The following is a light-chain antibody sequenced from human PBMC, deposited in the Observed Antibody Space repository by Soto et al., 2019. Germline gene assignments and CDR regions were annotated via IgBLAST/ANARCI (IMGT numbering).Light chain of an antibody. CDR3: SSYSSTITRV. Sequence: QSVLTQADSWSGSPGQSITISCIGTSSDIGAYNYASWYQQHPGKAPKLIIYDVSNRPSGVSNRFSGSKSGYTASLTISGLQAEDEADYYCSSYSSTITRVFGTGTKVTV. CDR2: DVS. J-gene: IGLJ1*01. V-gene: IGLV2-14*03. CDR1: SSDIGAYNY.